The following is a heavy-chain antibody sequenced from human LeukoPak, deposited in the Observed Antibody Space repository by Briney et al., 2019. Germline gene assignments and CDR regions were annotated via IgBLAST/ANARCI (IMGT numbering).Heavy chain of an antibody. CDR1: GFTFSNYV. D-gene: IGHD2-2*02. V-gene: IGHV3-30*02. J-gene: IGHJ6*03. CDR3: AKVAAGIVVVPAAIRTMDV. Sequence: GGSLRLSCAASGFTFSNYVMHWVRQAPGKGLEWVAFIWYDGSKKDYADSVKGRFTISRDNSKNTLYLQMNSLRAEDTAVYYCAKVAAGIVVVPAAIRTMDVWGKGTTVTVSS. CDR2: IWYDGSKK.